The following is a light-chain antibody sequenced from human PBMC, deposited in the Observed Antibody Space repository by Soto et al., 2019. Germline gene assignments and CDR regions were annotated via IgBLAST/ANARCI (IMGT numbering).Light chain of an antibody. J-gene: IGLJ1*01. CDR1: SSDVGSYNL. CDR2: EVS. Sequence: QSVLTQPASVCGSPGQSITISCTGTSSDVGSYNLVSWYQQHPGKAPKLMIYEVSKRPSGVSNRFSGSKSGNTASLTISGLQAEDEADYYCCSYAGSSIHSVFGPGTKVPVL. CDR3: CSYAGSSIHSV. V-gene: IGLV2-23*02.